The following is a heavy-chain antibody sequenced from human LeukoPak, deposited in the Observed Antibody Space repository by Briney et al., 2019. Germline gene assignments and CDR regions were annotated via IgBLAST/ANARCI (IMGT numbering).Heavy chain of an antibody. V-gene: IGHV4-59*12. J-gene: IGHJ3*02. Sequence: SETLSLTCTVSGGSISSYYWSWIRQPPGKGLQWIGYIYYSGSTNYNPSLKSRVTISVDTSKNQFSLKLSSVTAADTAVFYCARVRGYSYGSDAFDIWGQGTMVTVSS. CDR2: IYYSGST. D-gene: IGHD5-18*01. CDR3: ARVRGYSYGSDAFDI. CDR1: GGSISSYY.